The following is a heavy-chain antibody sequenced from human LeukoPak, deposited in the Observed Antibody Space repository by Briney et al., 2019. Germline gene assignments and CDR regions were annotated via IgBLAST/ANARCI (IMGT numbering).Heavy chain of an antibody. Sequence: ASVKVSCKASGYTFTVYYMHWVRQAPGQGLEWMGWINPNSGGTNYAQKFQGRVTMTRDTSISTAYMELSRLRSDDTAVYYCARAVEILGELSYWGQGTLVTVSS. V-gene: IGHV1-2*02. D-gene: IGHD3-10*01. J-gene: IGHJ4*02. CDR2: INPNSGGT. CDR1: GYTFTVYY. CDR3: ARAVEILGELSY.